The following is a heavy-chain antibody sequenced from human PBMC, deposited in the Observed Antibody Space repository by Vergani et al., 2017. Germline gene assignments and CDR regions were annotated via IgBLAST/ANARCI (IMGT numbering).Heavy chain of an antibody. CDR1: GGSISSGSYY. D-gene: IGHD4-17*01. Sequence: QVQLQESGPGLVKPSQTLSLTCTVSGGSISSGSYYWSWIRQPAGKGLEWIGRIYTSGSTYYNPSLKSRVTISVDTSKNQFSLKLSSVTAADTAVYYCARGKNDYGARDAFDIWGQGTMVTVSS. J-gene: IGHJ3*02. CDR2: IYTSGST. V-gene: IGHV4-61*02. CDR3: ARGKNDYGARDAFDI.